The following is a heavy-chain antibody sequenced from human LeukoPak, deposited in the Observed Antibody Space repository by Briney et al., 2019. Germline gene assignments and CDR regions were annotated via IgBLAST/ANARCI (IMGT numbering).Heavy chain of an antibody. CDR3: AREASSSGNYYNAIDY. Sequence: ASVKVSCKASGYTFTGYYMHWVRQAPGQGLEWMGWINPDNGGTNYAQNFQGRVTMTRDTSISTAYMELSRLRSDDTAVYYCAREASSSGNYYNAIDYWGQGTLVTVSS. V-gene: IGHV1-2*02. J-gene: IGHJ4*02. CDR2: INPDNGGT. D-gene: IGHD3-10*01. CDR1: GYTFTGYY.